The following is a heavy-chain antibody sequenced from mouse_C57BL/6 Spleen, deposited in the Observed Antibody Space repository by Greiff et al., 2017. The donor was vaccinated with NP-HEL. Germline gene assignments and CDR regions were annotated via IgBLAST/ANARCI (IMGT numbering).Heavy chain of an antibody. Sequence: QVQLQQPGAELVRPGSSVKLSCKASGYTFTSYWMHWVKQRPIQGLEWIGNIDPSDSETHYNQKFKDKATLTVDKSSSTAYMQLSSLTSEDSAVYYCARVITTVSRGDYFDYWGQGTTLTVSS. CDR3: ARVITTVSRGDYFDY. CDR1: GYTFTSYW. J-gene: IGHJ2*01. CDR2: IDPSDSET. V-gene: IGHV1-52*01. D-gene: IGHD1-1*01.